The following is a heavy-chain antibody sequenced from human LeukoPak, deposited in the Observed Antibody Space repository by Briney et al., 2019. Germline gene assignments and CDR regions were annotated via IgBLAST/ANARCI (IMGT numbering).Heavy chain of an antibody. J-gene: IGHJ4*02. CDR2: IYSGGST. CDR3: ARALSTIAAAGLYYFDY. D-gene: IGHD6-13*01. Sequence: GGSLRLSCAASGFTVSSNYMSWVRQAPGKGLEWVSVIYSGGSTYYADSVKGRFTISRDNSKNTLYLQMNSLRAEDTAVYYCARALSTIAAAGLYYFDYWGQGTPVTVSS. CDR1: GFTVSSNY. V-gene: IGHV3-53*01.